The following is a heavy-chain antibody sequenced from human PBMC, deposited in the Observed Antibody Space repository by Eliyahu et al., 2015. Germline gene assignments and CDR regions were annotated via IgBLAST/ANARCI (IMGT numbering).Heavy chain of an antibody. D-gene: IGHD2/OR15-2a*01. Sequence: EVQLVESGGGLVKPGGSLRLSXVAXGFTFRXXAXNWVRQAPGKGLEWVSSISANSRDTFYADSMRGRFTISRDNARNSVYLQLSSLRAEDTALYYCARESDSWLNFRGMDVWGQGTTVTVSS. CDR3: ARESDSWLNFRGMDV. CDR1: GFTFRXXA. CDR2: ISANSRDT. V-gene: IGHV3-21*01. J-gene: IGHJ6*02.